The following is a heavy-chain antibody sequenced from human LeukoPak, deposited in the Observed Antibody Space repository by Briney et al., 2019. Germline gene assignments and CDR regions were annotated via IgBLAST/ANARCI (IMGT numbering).Heavy chain of an antibody. V-gene: IGHV4-59*01. D-gene: IGHD2-2*02. Sequence: SETLSLTCTVSGGSISSYYWSWIRQPPRKGLERIGYIYYSGSTNYNPSLKSRVTISVDTSKNQFSLKLSSVTAADTAVYYCARSTEVVVPAAIPPAFDYWGQGTLVTVSS. CDR2: IYYSGST. CDR1: GGSISSYY. CDR3: ARSTEVVVPAAIPPAFDY. J-gene: IGHJ4*02.